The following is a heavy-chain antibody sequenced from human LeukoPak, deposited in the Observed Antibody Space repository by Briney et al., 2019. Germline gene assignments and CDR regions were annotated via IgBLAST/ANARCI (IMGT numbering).Heavy chain of an antibody. CDR3: ARVPTTYYDILTGYYNRRYYFDY. V-gene: IGHV3-48*01. CDR1: GFTFSSYS. D-gene: IGHD3-9*01. Sequence: GGSLRLSCAASGFTFSSYSMNWVRQAPGKGLEWVSYISSSSSTIYYADSVKGRFTISRDNAKNSLYLQMNSLRAADTAVYYCARVPTTYYDILTGYYNRRYYFDYWGQGTLVTVSS. CDR2: ISSSSSTI. J-gene: IGHJ4*02.